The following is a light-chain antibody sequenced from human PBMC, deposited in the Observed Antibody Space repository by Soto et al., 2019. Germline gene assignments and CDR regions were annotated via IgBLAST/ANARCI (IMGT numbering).Light chain of an antibody. J-gene: IGKJ4*01. CDR3: QQYNNWPPLT. CDR2: GAY. V-gene: IGKV3-15*01. CDR1: QSVSSN. Sequence: EIVMTQSPATLSVSPGERATLSCRASQSVSSNLAWYQHKPGQAPRLLIYGAYSWATGVPARFSGSGSGTEFTLTISSLQSEDFAVYYCQQYNNWPPLTFGGGTKVEIK.